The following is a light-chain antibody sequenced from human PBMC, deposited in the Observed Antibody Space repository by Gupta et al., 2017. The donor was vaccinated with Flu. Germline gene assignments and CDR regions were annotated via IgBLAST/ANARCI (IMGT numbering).Light chain of an antibody. CDR1: SSDVGAYKY. V-gene: IGLV2-14*01. J-gene: IGLJ3*02. CDR3: SSYTSSNTWV. CDR2: EVS. Sequence: QSALSTPAPLPRSPDQSITISCTGTSSDVGAYKYVSWYQHHPGKAPTLMIYEVSKRPSGVSNRFSGSKSGNTASLTVSGLQAEDEADYYCSSYTSSNTWVFGGGTKLTVL.